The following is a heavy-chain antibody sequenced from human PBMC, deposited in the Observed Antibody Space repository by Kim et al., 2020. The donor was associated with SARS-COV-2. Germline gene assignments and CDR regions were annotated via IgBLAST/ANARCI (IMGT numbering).Heavy chain of an antibody. CDR3: ARLSYYGSGSDLYGNDY. Sequence: LKSRVTISVDTSKNQFSLKLSSVTAADTAVYYCARLSYYGSGSDLYGNDYWGQGTLVTVSS. V-gene: IGHV4-39*01. J-gene: IGHJ4*02. D-gene: IGHD3-10*01.